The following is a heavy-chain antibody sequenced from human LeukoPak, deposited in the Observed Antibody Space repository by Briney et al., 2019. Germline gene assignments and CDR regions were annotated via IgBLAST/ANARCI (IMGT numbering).Heavy chain of an antibody. CDR1: GFTFSSYI. CDR3: VRGSEGYCSGGGCYYGMDV. D-gene: IGHD2-15*01. J-gene: IGHJ6*01. V-gene: IGHV3-21*01. Sequence: PGGSLRLSCAASGFTFSSYIMNWVRQAPGKGLEWVSYISSSSSYIYYADSVKGRFTISRDNAENSLYLQMNSLRAEDTAVYYCVRGSEGYCSGGGCYYGMDVWGQGTTVTVSS. CDR2: ISSSSSYI.